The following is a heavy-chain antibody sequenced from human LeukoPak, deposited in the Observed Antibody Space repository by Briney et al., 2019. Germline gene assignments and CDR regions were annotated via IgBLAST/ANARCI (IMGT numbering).Heavy chain of an antibody. CDR2: IYHSGST. CDR1: GGSISSSHW. CDR3: ARVYCTSTICFLLGDY. J-gene: IGHJ4*02. Sequence: PSGTLSLTCAVSGGSISSSHWWTWVRQPPGKGLEWIGEIYHSGSTNYNPSLESRLTIAVDKSKNQFSLRLSSVTAADTAVYYCARVYCTSTICFLLGDYWGQGTLVTVSS. D-gene: IGHD2-2*01. V-gene: IGHV4-4*02.